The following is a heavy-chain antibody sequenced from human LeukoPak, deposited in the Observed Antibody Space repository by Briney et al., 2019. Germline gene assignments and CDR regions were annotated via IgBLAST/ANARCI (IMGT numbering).Heavy chain of an antibody. CDR1: GGTFSSYA. J-gene: IGHJ4*02. Sequence: ASVKVSCKASGGTFSSYAISWVRQAPGQGLEWMGRIIPILGIANYAQKFQGRVTITADKSTSTAYMELSSLRSEDTAVYYCARTNPCGGDCYNPFDYWGQGTLVTVSS. D-gene: IGHD2-21*01. CDR2: IIPILGIA. V-gene: IGHV1-69*04. CDR3: ARTNPCGGDCYNPFDY.